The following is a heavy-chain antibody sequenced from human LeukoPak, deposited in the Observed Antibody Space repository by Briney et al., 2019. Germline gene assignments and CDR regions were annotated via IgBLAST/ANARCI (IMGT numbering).Heavy chain of an antibody. CDR1: GFTFSSYG. D-gene: IGHD5-24*01. CDR2: IRYDGSNK. CDR3: ARGWLPTDY. V-gene: IGHV3-30*02. J-gene: IGHJ4*02. Sequence: HSGGSLRLSCAASGFTFSSYGMHWVRQAPGKGLEWVAFIRYDGSNKYYADSVKGRFTISRDNAKNSLYLQMNSLRAEDTAVYYCARGWLPTDYWGQGALVTVSS.